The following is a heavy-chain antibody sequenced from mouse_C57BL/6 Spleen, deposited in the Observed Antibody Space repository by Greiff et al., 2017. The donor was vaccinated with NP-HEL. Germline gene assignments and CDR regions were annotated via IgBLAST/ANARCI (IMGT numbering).Heavy chain of an antibody. CDR2: INPNNGGT. J-gene: IGHJ2*01. CDR3: ARSLTGTFLFDY. Sequence: VQLQQSGPELVKPGASVKISCKASGYTFTDYYMNWVKQSHGKSLEWIGDINPNNGGTSYNQKFKGKATLTVDKSSSTAYMELRSLTSEDSAVYYCARSLTGTFLFDYWGQGTTLTVSS. CDR1: GYTFTDYY. D-gene: IGHD4-1*01. V-gene: IGHV1-26*01.